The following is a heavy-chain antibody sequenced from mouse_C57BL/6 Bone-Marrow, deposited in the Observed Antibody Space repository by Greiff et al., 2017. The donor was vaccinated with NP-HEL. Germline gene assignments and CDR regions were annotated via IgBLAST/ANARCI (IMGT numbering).Heavy chain of an antibody. CDR2: ISDGGSYT. V-gene: IGHV5-4*01. J-gene: IGHJ4*01. Sequence: EVQLVESGGGLVKPGGSLKLPCAASGFTFSSYAMSWVRQTPEKRLEWVATISDGGSYTYYPDNVKGRFTISRDNAKNNLYLQMSHLKSEDTAMYYCARGGFSSMDYWGQGTSVTVSS. CDR1: GFTFSSYA. CDR3: ARGGFSSMDY.